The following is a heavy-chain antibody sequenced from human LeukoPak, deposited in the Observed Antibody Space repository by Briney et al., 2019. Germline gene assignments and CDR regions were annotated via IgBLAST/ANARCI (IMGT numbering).Heavy chain of an antibody. J-gene: IGHJ6*03. CDR3: ARGDYYYYMDV. CDR1: GGSISSGGYY. CDR2: VSSSGTT. Sequence: SETLSLTCTVSGGSISSGGYYWTWIRQPAGKGLEWIGRVSSSGTTNYNPYNPSLKSRVTIPVDTSKNQFSLELSSVTAADTAVYYCARGDYYYYMDVWGTGTTVTVSS. V-gene: IGHV4-61*02.